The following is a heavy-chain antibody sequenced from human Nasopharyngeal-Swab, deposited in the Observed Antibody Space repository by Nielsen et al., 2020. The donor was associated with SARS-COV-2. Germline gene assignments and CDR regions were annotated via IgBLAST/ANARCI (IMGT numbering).Heavy chain of an antibody. J-gene: IGHJ3*01. Sequence: GESLKISCAASGFSFSTYGMHGVRQSPVRELGWLTNIWYDGSNKYYADSVKGRFTVSRDNSKNTLFLEMDSLRAEDTAVYYCARGSSVHAFDVWGQGTEVTVSS. CDR3: ARGSSVHAFDV. CDR2: IWYDGSNK. D-gene: IGHD3-10*01. V-gene: IGHV3-33*01. CDR1: GFSFSTYG.